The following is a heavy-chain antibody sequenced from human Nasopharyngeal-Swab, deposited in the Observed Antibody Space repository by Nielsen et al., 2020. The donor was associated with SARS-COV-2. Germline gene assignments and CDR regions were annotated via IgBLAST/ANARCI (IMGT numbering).Heavy chain of an antibody. CDR1: GGTLSSYA. CDR2: IIPILGIA. CDR3: ARRPYYYDSSGYASWYFDL. D-gene: IGHD3-22*01. Sequence: SVKVSCKASGGTLSSYAISWVRQAPGQGLEWMGRIIPILGIANYAQKFQGRVTITADKSTSTAYMELSSLRSEDTAVYYCARRPYYYDSSGYASWYFDLWGRGTLVTVSS. J-gene: IGHJ2*01. V-gene: IGHV1-69*04.